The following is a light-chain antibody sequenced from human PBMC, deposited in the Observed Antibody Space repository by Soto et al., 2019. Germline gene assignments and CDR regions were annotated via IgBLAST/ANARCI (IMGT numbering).Light chain of an antibody. Sequence: EIVMTQSPATLSVSPGDRAALSCRVSQSVGSNLAWYQQKPGQAPRLLISGASTRATGIPARFSGSGSGTEFTLTISSLQSEDFAIYFCQQYNNWPPDRTFGQGTKVEIK. CDR1: QSVGSN. J-gene: IGKJ1*01. CDR3: QQYNNWPPDRT. CDR2: GAS. V-gene: IGKV3-15*01.